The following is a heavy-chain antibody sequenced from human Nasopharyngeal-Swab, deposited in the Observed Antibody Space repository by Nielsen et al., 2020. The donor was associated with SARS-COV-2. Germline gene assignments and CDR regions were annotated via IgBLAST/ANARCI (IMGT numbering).Heavy chain of an antibody. CDR3: AKGDSAAGSSSDY. CDR1: GFTFSSYA. V-gene: IGHV3-23*01. J-gene: IGHJ4*02. CDR2: ISGSGSST. D-gene: IGHD6-13*01. Sequence: GGSLRLSCAASGFTFSSYAMSWVRQAPGKGLEWVSTISGSGSSTYDADSVKGRFTISRDNSKNTLYLQMNRLRAEDTAVYYCAKGDSAAGSSSDYWGQGTLVTVSS.